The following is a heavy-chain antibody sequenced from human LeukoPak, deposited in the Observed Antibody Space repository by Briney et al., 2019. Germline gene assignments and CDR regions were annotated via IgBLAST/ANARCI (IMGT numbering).Heavy chain of an antibody. CDR1: GGSISSSSYY. J-gene: IGHJ6*03. D-gene: IGHD4-17*01. CDR2: SSYSGSP. Sequence: PSETLSLTCTVSGGSISSSSYYWAWIRQPPGKGLEWIGSSSYSGSPYYNPSLKSRVTISVDTSKNQFSLKLSSVTAADTAVYYCARLYGDYPYYYYYMDVWGKGTTVTVSS. CDR3: ARLYGDYPYYYYYMDV. V-gene: IGHV4-39*07.